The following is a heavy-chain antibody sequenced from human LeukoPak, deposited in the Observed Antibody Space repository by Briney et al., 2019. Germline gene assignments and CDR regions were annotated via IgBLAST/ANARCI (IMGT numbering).Heavy chain of an antibody. D-gene: IGHD1-20*01. J-gene: IGHJ4*02. V-gene: IGHV4-59*12. CDR3: ARDFSITGTAEFDY. Sequence: SETLSLTCTVSGGSISSYYWSWIRQPPGKGLEWIGYIYYSGSTNYNPSLKSRVTISVDTSKNQFSLKLSSVTAADTAVYYCARDFSITGTAEFDYWGQGTLVTVSS. CDR2: IYYSGST. CDR1: GGSISSYY.